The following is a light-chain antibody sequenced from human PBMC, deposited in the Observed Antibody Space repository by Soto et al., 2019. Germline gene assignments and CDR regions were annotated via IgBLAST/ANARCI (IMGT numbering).Light chain of an antibody. J-gene: IGKJ5*01. CDR3: QQYENLPT. CDR2: DAS. CDR1: QTISSW. Sequence: DFHMTHSPSTLSGSVGDRVTITCRASQTISSWLAWYQQKPGRAPKLLIYDASNLEAGVPSRFRGSGSGTDFTFTISRLQPEDIATYYCQQYENLPTFGQGTRLEIK. V-gene: IGKV1-33*01.